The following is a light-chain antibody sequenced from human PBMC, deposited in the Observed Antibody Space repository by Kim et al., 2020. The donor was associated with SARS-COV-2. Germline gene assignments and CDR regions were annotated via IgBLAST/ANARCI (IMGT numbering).Light chain of an antibody. CDR3: QQLNSYPRLT. CDR1: QGISSY. V-gene: IGKV1-9*01. J-gene: IGKJ4*01. Sequence: DIQLTQSPSFLSASVGDRVTITCRASQGISSYLAWYQQKPGKAPKLLIYAASTLQSGVPSRFSGSGYGTEFTLTISSLQPEDFATYYCQQLNSYPRLTFGGGTKLEI. CDR2: AAS.